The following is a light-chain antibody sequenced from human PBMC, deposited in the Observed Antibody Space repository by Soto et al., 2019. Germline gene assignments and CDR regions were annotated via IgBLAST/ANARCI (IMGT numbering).Light chain of an antibody. V-gene: IGKV1-39*01. CDR3: QQSYMDPIT. CDR1: QSISTY. Sequence: DIQITQSPSSLSASVGNRVTITCRASQSISTYLNWYQKKPGKAPNLLIYDASRLQSGVPSRFSGSGGGTDFTLSISSXQPEDFATYFCQQSYMDPITFGQGTRLEIK. J-gene: IGKJ5*01. CDR2: DAS.